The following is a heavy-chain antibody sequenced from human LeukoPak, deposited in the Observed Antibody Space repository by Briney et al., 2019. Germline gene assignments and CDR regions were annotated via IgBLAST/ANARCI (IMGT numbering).Heavy chain of an antibody. J-gene: IGHJ3*02. CDR2: IYYSGST. Sequence: SQTLSLTCTVSGGSISSGGYYWSWIRQHPGKGLEWIGYIYYSGSTYYNPSLKSRVTISVDTSKNQFSLKLSSVTAADTAVYYCARGLRRRLPGAFDIWGQGTMVTVSS. CDR3: ARGLRRRLPGAFDI. D-gene: IGHD4-17*01. V-gene: IGHV4-31*03. CDR1: GGSISSGGYY.